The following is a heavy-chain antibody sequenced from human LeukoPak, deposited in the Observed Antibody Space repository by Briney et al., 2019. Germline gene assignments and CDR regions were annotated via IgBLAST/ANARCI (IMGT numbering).Heavy chain of an antibody. CDR3: TTGYGHSDFDY. Sequence: GESLKISCAASGFTITNARMGWVRQAPGKGPELVGLLKSKIDDGTTDFAAPVKGRFTISIDDSKHTLYQQMNSLKSEDTGVYYCTTGYGHSDFDYWGQGTLVTVSS. CDR1: GFTITNAR. CDR2: LKSKIDDGTT. V-gene: IGHV3-15*01. J-gene: IGHJ4*02. D-gene: IGHD3-3*02.